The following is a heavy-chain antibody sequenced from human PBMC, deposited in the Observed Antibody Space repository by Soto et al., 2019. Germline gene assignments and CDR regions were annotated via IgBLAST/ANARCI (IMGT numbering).Heavy chain of an antibody. Sequence: PVGSLRLSCAASGFTFSSYAMSWVRQAPGKGLEWVSVISGSGEITYYADSVKGQFTISRDNSKNTLYLQMNSLRAEDTAVYYCAKRTTGYCSGGICYYFDYWGQGSLVTVSS. J-gene: IGHJ4*02. CDR3: AKRTTGYCSGGICYYFDY. CDR2: ISGSGEIT. D-gene: IGHD2-15*01. V-gene: IGHV3-23*01. CDR1: GFTFSSYA.